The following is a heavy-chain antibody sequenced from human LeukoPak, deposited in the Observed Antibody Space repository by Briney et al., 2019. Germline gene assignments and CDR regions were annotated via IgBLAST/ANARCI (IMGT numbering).Heavy chain of an antibody. CDR1: GGTFSSYT. J-gene: IGHJ5*02. V-gene: IGHV1-69*02. D-gene: IGHD2-15*01. CDR3: ARVMYCSGGSCYSGGFGWFDP. CDR2: IIPILCIA. Sequence: SVKVSCKASGGTFSSYTISWVRQAPGQGLEWMGRIIPILCIANYAQKFQGRVTITADKSTGTAYMELSSLRSEDTAVYYCARVMYCSGGSCYSGGFGWFDPWGQGTLVTVSS.